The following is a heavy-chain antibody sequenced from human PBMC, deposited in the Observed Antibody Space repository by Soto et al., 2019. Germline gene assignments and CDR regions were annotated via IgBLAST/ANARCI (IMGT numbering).Heavy chain of an antibody. J-gene: IGHJ6*02. D-gene: IGHD4-4*01. CDR3: ARLKNTVTWYYYYYGMDV. CDR1: GGSISSSSYY. Sequence: PSETLSLTCTVSGGSISSSSYYWGWIRQPPGKGLEWIGSIYYSGSTYYNPSLKSRVTISVDTSKNQFSLKLSSVTAADTAVYYCARLKNTVTWYYYYYGMDVWGQGTTVTVSS. CDR2: IYYSGST. V-gene: IGHV4-39*01.